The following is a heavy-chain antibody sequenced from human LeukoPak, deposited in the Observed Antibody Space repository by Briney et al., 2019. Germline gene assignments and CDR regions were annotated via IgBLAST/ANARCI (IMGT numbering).Heavy chain of an antibody. CDR2: IIPIFGTA. D-gene: IGHD4-17*01. CDR3: ARENGDYASTYYSYWFDP. J-gene: IGHJ5*02. Sequence: SVKVSCKASGGTFSSYAISWVRQAPGQGLEWMGRIIPIFGTANYAQKFQGRVTITTDESTSTAYMELSSLRSEDTAVYYCARENGDYASTYYSYWFDPWGQGTLVTVSS. CDR1: GGTFSSYA. V-gene: IGHV1-69*05.